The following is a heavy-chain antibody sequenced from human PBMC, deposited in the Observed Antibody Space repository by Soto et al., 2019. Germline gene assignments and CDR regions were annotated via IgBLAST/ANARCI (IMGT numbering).Heavy chain of an antibody. V-gene: IGHV3-23*01. Sequence: EAQLLESGGGLVQPGGSLRLSCAASGFAFSNFAMSWVRQAPGKGLEWVSAIGSGSRGTHYAESVEDRFTISRDDSKNTLYLQLTSLPAADTAVYYCAAPRAAVPHTRSFDPWGQGTPVTVSP. CDR1: GFAFSNFA. CDR3: AAPRAAVPHTRSFDP. J-gene: IGHJ5*02. D-gene: IGHD6-13*01. CDR2: IGSGSRGT.